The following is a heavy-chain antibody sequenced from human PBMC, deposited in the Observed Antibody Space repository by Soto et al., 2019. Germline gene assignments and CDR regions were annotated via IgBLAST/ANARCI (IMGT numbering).Heavy chain of an antibody. Sequence: SETLSLTCTVSGGSISSGGYYWSWIRQHPGKGLEWIGYIYYSGSTYYNPSLKSRVTISVDTSKNQFSLKLSSVTAADTAVYYCARTESVSSSWYSYNWFDPWGQGTLVTVSS. D-gene: IGHD6-13*01. V-gene: IGHV4-31*03. CDR3: ARTESVSSSWYSYNWFDP. CDR2: IYYSGST. J-gene: IGHJ5*02. CDR1: GGSISSGGYY.